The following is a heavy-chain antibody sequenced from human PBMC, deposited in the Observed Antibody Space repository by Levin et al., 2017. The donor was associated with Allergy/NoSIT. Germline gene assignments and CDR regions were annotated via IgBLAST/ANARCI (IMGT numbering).Heavy chain of an antibody. V-gene: IGHV3-23*01. Sequence: LSLTCAASGFTFSRYAMIWVRQAPGKGLECVSAISESGGRTYYADSVEGRFTISRDNSKNTLYLQMNSLRAEDTAVYYCAKDVSLGYSGYGGDYWGQGTLVTVSS. CDR1: GFTFSRYA. D-gene: IGHD5-12*01. CDR3: AKDVSLGYSGYGGDY. J-gene: IGHJ4*02. CDR2: ISESGGRT.